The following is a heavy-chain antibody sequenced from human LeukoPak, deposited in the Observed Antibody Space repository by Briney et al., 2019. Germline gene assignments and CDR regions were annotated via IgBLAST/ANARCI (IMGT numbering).Heavy chain of an antibody. D-gene: IGHD2-2*01. CDR2: IWYDGSNK. CDR1: GFTFSSYG. V-gene: IGHV3-33*03. Sequence: GRSLRLSCAASGFTFSSYGMHWVRQAPGKGLEWVAVIWYDGSNKYYVDSVKGRFTISRDNSKNSLYLQMNSLRAEDTAVYYCARLIVVVPAAMAYFDYWGQGTLVTVSS. J-gene: IGHJ4*02. CDR3: ARLIVVVPAAMAYFDY.